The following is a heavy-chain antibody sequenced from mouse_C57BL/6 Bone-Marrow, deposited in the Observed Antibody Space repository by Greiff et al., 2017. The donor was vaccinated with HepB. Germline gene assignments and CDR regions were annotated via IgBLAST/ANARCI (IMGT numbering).Heavy chain of an antibody. V-gene: IGHV1-82*01. J-gene: IGHJ1*03. CDR2: IYPGDGDT. Sequence: VKLLESGPELVKPGASVKISCKASGYAFSSSWMNWVKQRPGKGLEWIGRIYPGDGDTNYNGKFKGKATLTADKSSSTAYMQLSSLTSEDSAVYFCARRIAGSSYWYFDVWGTGTTVTVSS. CDR1: GYAFSSSW. D-gene: IGHD1-1*01. CDR3: ARRIAGSSYWYFDV.